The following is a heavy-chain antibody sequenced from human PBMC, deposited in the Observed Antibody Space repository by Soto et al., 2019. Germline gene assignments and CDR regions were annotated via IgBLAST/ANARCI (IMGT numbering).Heavy chain of an antibody. V-gene: IGHV3-7*05. Sequence: PGGSLRLSCAASGFTFSSYWMSWVRQAPGKGLEWVANIKQDGSEKYYVDSVKGRFTISRDNAKNSLYLQMNSLRAEDTAVYYCAREYHHVPNYDSSGLDYWGQGTLVTVSS. D-gene: IGHD3-22*01. CDR3: AREYHHVPNYDSSGLDY. J-gene: IGHJ4*02. CDR1: GFTFSSYW. CDR2: IKQDGSEK.